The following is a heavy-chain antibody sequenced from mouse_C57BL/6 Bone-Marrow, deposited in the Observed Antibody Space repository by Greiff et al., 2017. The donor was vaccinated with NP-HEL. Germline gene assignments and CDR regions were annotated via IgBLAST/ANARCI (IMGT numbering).Heavy chain of an antibody. CDR1: GFNIKDDY. CDR3: TTYGSSRYYFVY. Sequence: EVQLQQSGAELVRPGASVKLSCTASGFNIKDDYMHWVKQRPEQGLEWIGWIDPENGDTEYASKFQGKATITADTSSNTAYLQLSSLTSEDTAVYYCTTYGSSRYYFVYWGQGTTLTVSS. D-gene: IGHD1-1*01. CDR2: IDPENGDT. V-gene: IGHV14-4*01. J-gene: IGHJ2*01.